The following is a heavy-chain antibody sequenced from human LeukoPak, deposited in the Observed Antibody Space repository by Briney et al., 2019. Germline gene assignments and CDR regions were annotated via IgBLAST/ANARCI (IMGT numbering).Heavy chain of an antibody. CDR3: ARGGQGGAYESPLNYYGLDV. D-gene: IGHD4-17*01. V-gene: IGHV1-46*01. CDR1: GYRFTSYY. Sequence: GASVKVSCKASGYRFTSYYMQWVRQAPGQGLEWMGIINPSGGSTNYAQKFQGRVSMTRDTSTGTVYMELSSLRSEDTAVYYCARGGQGGAYESPLNYYGLDVWGQGTTVTVFS. CDR2: INPSGGST. J-gene: IGHJ6*02.